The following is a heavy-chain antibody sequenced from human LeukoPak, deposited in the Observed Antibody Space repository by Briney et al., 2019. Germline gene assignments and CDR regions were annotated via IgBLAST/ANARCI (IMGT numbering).Heavy chain of an antibody. CDR3: ARHRSFSDRKAYLH. Sequence: SETLSLTCTVSGGSISSYYWSWIRQPPGKGLEWIGEINHSGSTNYNPSLKSRVTISVDTSKNQFSLKLSSVTAADTAVYYCARHRSFSDRKAYLHWGQGTLVTVSS. CDR2: INHSGST. V-gene: IGHV4-34*01. D-gene: IGHD2-21*01. CDR1: GGSISSYY. J-gene: IGHJ4*02.